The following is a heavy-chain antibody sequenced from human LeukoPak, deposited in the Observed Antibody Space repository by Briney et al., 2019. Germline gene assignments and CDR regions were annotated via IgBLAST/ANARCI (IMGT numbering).Heavy chain of an antibody. J-gene: IGHJ6*03. D-gene: IGHD3-16*01. CDR1: GGSISSGSYY. CDR2: IYTSGST. Sequence: SETLSLTCTVSGGSISSGSYYWSWIRQPAGKGLEWIGRIYTSGSTNYNPSLKSRVTISVDTSKNQFSLKLSSVTAADTAVYYCARALGGSGYYYMDVWGKGTTVTISS. V-gene: IGHV4-61*02. CDR3: ARALGGSGYYYMDV.